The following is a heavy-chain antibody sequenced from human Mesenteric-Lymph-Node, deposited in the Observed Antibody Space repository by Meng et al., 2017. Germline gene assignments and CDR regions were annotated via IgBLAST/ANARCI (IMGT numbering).Heavy chain of an antibody. J-gene: IGHJ4*02. Sequence: GRLVQSGAGVKKPGASVKVSCTASGYTLSSDGFSWVRQAPGQGLEWMGWINRYNGNTDYAQKFQGRVTMTTDTSTSTAYMELRSLKSDDTAVYYCANRGNPYLDCWGQGTLVTVSS. V-gene: IGHV1-18*01. CDR1: GYTLSSDG. CDR3: ANRGNPYLDC. CDR2: INRYNGNT.